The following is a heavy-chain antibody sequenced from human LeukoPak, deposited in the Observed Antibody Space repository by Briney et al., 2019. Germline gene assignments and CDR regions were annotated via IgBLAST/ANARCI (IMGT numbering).Heavy chain of an antibody. CDR3: ARESYNWNDQRGTAFDI. CDR2: ISSSSSYT. J-gene: IGHJ3*02. Sequence: PGGSLRLSCAASGFTFSTYSMNWVRQAPGKGLEWVSYISSSSSYTNYADSVKGRFTISRDNAKNSLYLQMNSLRAEDTAVYYCARESYNWNDQRGTAFDIWGQGTMVTVSS. CDR1: GFTFSTYS. V-gene: IGHV3-21*05. D-gene: IGHD1-20*01.